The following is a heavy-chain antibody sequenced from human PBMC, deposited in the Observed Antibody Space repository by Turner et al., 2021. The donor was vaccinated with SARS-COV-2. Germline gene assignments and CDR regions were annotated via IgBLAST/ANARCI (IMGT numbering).Heavy chain of an antibody. Sequence: QVQLVQPGAEVKKPGASATVSCKVSGYTLTELSMHWVRQAPGKGLEWMGGFDPEDAETIYAQKFQGRVTMTEDTTSDTAYMELSSLRSEDTAVYYCATGYAYCGGNCSIHYWGQGTLVTVSS. J-gene: IGHJ4*02. CDR3: ATGYAYCGGNCSIHY. D-gene: IGHD2-21*02. CDR2: FDPEDAET. V-gene: IGHV1-24*01. CDR1: GYTLTELS.